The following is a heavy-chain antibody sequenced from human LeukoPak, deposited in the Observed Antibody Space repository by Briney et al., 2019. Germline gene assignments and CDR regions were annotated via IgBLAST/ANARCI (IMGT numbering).Heavy chain of an antibody. J-gene: IGHJ6*02. CDR2: ISAYNGNT. V-gene: IGHV1-18*01. D-gene: IGHD2-8*02. CDR3: ARLSPLVGRASYYGMDV. CDR1: GYTFTSYG. Sequence: ASVKVSCKASGYTFTSYGISWVRQAPGQGLEWMGWISAYNGNTNYAQKLQGRVTMTTDTSTSTAYMELRSLRSDDTAVYYCARLSPLVGRASYYGMDVWGQGTTVTVS.